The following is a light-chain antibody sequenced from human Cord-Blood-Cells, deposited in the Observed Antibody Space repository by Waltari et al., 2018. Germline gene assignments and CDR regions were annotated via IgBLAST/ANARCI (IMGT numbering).Light chain of an antibody. J-gene: IGLJ3*02. Sequence: QSALTQPASVSGSPGQSITISCTGTSSDVGGYNYVSWYQQHPGKAPKLMSYVVSKRPPGVANRCSGSKSGNTASLTISGLQAEDEADYYCSSYTSSSTFGVFGGGTKLTVL. CDR1: SSDVGGYNY. V-gene: IGLV2-14*01. CDR2: VVS. CDR3: SSYTSSSTFGV.